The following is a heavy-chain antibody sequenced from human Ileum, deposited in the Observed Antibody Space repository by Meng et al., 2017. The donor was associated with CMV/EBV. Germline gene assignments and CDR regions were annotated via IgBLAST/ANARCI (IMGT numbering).Heavy chain of an antibody. CDR1: GYTFINYG. CDR3: ARGLYDYYDTSGYHPAAF. J-gene: IGHJ4*02. V-gene: IGHV1-18*01. D-gene: IGHD3-22*01. Sequence: ASVKVSCKASGYTFINYGVTWVRQAPGQGLEWMGWISAKHVNTDYARKFQGRVTMTTDISTSTAYMELTSLTSDDTAVYYCARGLYDYYDTSGYHPAAFWGQGTLVTVSS. CDR2: ISAKHVNT.